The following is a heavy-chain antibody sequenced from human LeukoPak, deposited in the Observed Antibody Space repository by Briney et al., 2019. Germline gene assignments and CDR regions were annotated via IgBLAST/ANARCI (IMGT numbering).Heavy chain of an antibody. CDR2: IYYSGST. D-gene: IGHD3-10*01. V-gene: IGHV4-59*01. J-gene: IGHJ6*02. CDR1: GGSISSYY. CDR3: AREAKYYYGSGSRNGMDV. Sequence: SETLSLTCTVSGGSISSYYWSWIRQPPGKGLEWIGYIYYSGSTNYNPSLKSRVTISVDTSKNQFSLKLSSVTAADTAVYYCAREAKYYYGSGSRNGMDVWGQGTTVTVSS.